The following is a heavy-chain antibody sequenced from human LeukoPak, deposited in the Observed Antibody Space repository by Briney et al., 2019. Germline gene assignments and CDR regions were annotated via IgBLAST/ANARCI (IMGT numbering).Heavy chain of an antibody. V-gene: IGHV3-23*01. CDR3: AKAPSGGYSYGYAGY. CDR1: GFTFSSYA. Sequence: GSLRLSCAASGFTFSSYAMNWVRQAPGKGLEWVSAISGSGGATYYADSVKGRFTISRDNSKNTLYLQMNSLRAEDTALYYCAKAPSGGYSYGYAGYWVQGTLVTVSS. D-gene: IGHD5-18*01. CDR2: ISGSGGAT. J-gene: IGHJ4*02.